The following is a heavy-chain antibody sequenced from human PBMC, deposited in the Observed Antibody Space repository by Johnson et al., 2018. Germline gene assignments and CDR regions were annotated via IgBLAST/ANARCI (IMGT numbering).Heavy chain of an antibody. J-gene: IGHJ3*02. CDR2: IYYSGST. V-gene: IGHV4-59*01. Sequence: QVQLQESGPGLVKPSETLSLTCTVSGGSISSSYWSWIRQPPGKGLEWIGSIYYSGSTNYNPSLKSRVTLTVDTSKNQCSLKLSCVTAAATAVYYLSSHDSSGYWRPDAFDIWGQGTMVTVSS. D-gene: IGHD3-22*01. CDR3: SSHDSSGYWRPDAFDI. CDR1: GGSISSSY.